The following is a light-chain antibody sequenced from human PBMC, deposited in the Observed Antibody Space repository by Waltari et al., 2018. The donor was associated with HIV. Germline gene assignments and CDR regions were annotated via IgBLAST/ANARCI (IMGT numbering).Light chain of an antibody. V-gene: IGLV2-14*03. J-gene: IGLJ3*02. CDR1: DSDFDLYHF. CDR2: DFD. CDR3: ASFTGDNTVM. Sequence: SAVTQPASVSGLPGQSTPISCTGGDSDFDLYHFVSWSQQHSGNPPNLILYDFDRRASGVSDRFSGSMSGNTASLTISGLRSEDEAHYYCASFTGDNTVMFGGGTEVTVL.